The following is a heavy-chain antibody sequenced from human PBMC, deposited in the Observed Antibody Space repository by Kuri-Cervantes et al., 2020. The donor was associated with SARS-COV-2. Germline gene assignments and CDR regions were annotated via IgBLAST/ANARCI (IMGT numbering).Heavy chain of an antibody. J-gene: IGHJ5*02. Sequence: ESLKISCTVPGDSISDYSYYWGWIRQPPGKGLEWIGSIHYTGNTYYNPSLRSRVTMSVDTAKNQVSLEVTSVTAADTAVYYCARHMEENERATNWFDPWGQGTLVTVSS. D-gene: IGHD2/OR15-2a*01. CDR3: ARHMEENERATNWFDP. CDR2: IHYTGNT. V-gene: IGHV4-39*01. CDR1: GDSISDYSYY.